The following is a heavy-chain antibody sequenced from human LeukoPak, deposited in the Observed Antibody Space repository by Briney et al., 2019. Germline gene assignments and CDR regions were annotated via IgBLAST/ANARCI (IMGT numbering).Heavy chain of an antibody. CDR3: ARHIGETAVYDYVWGSYRYLPDY. CDR1: GYSFASYW. V-gene: IGHV5-51*01. J-gene: IGHJ4*02. Sequence: GESLKISCKGSGYSFASYWIGWVRQLPGKGLEWMGIIYPGDSDTSYSPSFQGQVTISADKSISTAYLQWSSLKASDTAMYYCARHIGETAVYDYVWGSYRYLPDYWGQGTLVTVSS. CDR2: IYPGDSDT. D-gene: IGHD3-16*02.